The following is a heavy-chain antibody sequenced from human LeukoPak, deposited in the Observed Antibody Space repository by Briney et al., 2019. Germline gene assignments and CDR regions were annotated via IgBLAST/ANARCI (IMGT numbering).Heavy chain of an antibody. D-gene: IGHD3-3*01. J-gene: IGHJ4*02. CDR2: IYYSGST. Sequence: SETLSLTCTVSGGSISSSSYYWGWIRQPPGKGLEWIGSIYYSGSTYYNPSLKSRVTISVDTSKNQFSLKLSSVTAADTAVYYCTSQFGVVIYWGQGTLVTVSS. V-gene: IGHV4-39*01. CDR3: TSQFGVVIY. CDR1: GGSISSSSYY.